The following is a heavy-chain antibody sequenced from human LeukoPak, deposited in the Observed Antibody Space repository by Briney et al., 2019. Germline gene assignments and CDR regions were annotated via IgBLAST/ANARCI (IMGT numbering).Heavy chain of an antibody. CDR3: WDTNWNGDWDY. J-gene: IGHJ4*02. V-gene: IGHV3-15*01. CDR1: GFTVNDAW. D-gene: IGHD1-1*01. Sequence: SGGSLRLSCAVSGFTVNDAWMSWVRQAPGMGLEWVGRIKSRTDGGTTDYAAPVKGRFTISRDDSKDTLYLQMNSLKTEDTAVYYCWDTNWNGDWDYWGQGTLVTVSS. CDR2: IKSRTDGGTT.